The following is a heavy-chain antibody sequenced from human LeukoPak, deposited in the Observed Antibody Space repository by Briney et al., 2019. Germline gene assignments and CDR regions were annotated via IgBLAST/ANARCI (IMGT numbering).Heavy chain of an antibody. Sequence: GGSLRLSCAASGFTFNTYAMSWVRQAPGKGLEWVSSISYSGDSTDYADSVKGRLIISRDNSKDTLGLQMNSLRAEDTAIYYCARGTLAGYFLGYWGRGTLVTVSS. J-gene: IGHJ4*02. CDR2: ISYSGDST. CDR3: ARGTLAGYFLGY. D-gene: IGHD6-19*01. V-gene: IGHV3-23*01. CDR1: GFTFNTYA.